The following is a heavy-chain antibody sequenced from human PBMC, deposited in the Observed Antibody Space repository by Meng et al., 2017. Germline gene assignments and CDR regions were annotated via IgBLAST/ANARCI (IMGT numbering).Heavy chain of an antibody. CDR1: GAFLSCYY. CDR2: INHSGST. J-gene: IGHJ5*02. D-gene: IGHD5-12*01. V-gene: IGHV4-34*01. CDR3: ARGRSIVATRVAWFDP. Sequence: QVELQQWGTGLLKPSETLFLPCAVDGAFLSCYYWSWIRQPRGKGLEWIGEINHSGSTKYNPSLKSRVTISGDTSKNQFSLKLSSVTAADTAVYYCARGRSIVATRVAWFDPWGQGTLVTVSS.